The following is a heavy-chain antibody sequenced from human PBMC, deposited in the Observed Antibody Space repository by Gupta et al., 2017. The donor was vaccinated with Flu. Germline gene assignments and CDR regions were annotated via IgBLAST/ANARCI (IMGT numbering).Heavy chain of an antibody. CDR3: AKNTWEPRKYYFDY. CDR1: GFTFSSYG. V-gene: IGHV3-30*18. CDR2: ISYDGSNK. J-gene: IGHJ4*02. D-gene: IGHD1-26*01. Sequence: QVQLVESGGGVVQPGRSLRLSCAASGFTFSSYGMHWVRQAPGKGLEWVAVISYDGSNKYYADSVKGRFTISRDNSKNTLYLQMNSLRAEDTAVYYCAKNTWEPRKYYFDYWGQGTLVTVSS.